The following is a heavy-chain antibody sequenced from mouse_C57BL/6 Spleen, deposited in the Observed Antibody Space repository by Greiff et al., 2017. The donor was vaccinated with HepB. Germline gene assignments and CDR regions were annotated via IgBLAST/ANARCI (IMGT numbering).Heavy chain of an antibody. CDR1: GYTFTSYW. J-gene: IGHJ2*01. Sequence: QVQLKQPGAELVKPGASVKLSCKASGYTFTSYWMQWVKQRPGQGLEWIGEIDPSDSYTNYNQKFKGKATLTVDTSSSTAYMQLSSLTSEDSAVYYCARGENGNYFDYWGQGTTLTVSS. V-gene: IGHV1-50*01. CDR3: ARGENGNYFDY. CDR2: IDPSDSYT.